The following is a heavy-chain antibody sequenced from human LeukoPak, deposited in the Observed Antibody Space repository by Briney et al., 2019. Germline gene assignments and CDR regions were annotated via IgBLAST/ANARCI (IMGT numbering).Heavy chain of an antibody. Sequence: ASVKVSCKASGYTFTSYYMHWMRQAPGQGLEWMGIINPSGGSTSYAQKFQGRVTMTKDTSTSTVYMELSSLTSEDTAVYYCARDRDFWSGPIDFWGQGTLVTVSS. CDR2: INPSGGST. CDR1: GYTFTSYY. D-gene: IGHD3-3*01. CDR3: ARDRDFWSGPIDF. V-gene: IGHV1-46*01. J-gene: IGHJ4*02.